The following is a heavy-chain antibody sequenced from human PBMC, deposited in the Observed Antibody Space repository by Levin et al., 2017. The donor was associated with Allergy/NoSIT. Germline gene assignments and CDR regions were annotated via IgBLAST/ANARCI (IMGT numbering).Heavy chain of an antibody. V-gene: IGHV4-39*01. D-gene: IGHD3-16*01. CDR1: GGSISSSSYY. CDR3: ARFGGESSGEQIDY. J-gene: IGHJ4*02. Sequence: SQTLSLTCTVSGGSISSSSYYWGWIRQPPGKGLEWIGSIYYSGSTYYNPSLKSRVTISVDTSKNQFSLKLSSVTAADTAVYYCARFGGESSGEQIDYWGQGTLVTVSS. CDR2: IYYSGST.